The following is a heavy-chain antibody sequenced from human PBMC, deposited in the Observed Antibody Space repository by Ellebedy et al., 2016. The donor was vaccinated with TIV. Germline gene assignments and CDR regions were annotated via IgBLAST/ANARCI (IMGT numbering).Heavy chain of an antibody. CDR1: GFTFSGSA. Sequence: GESLKISCAASGFTFSGSAMHWVRQASGKGLEWVGRIRSKANSYATAYAASVKGRFTISRDDSKNTAYLQMNSLKTEDTAVYYCTTGSYDYWGQGTLVTVSS. J-gene: IGHJ4*02. CDR2: IRSKANSYAT. D-gene: IGHD1-26*01. V-gene: IGHV3-73*01. CDR3: TTGSYDY.